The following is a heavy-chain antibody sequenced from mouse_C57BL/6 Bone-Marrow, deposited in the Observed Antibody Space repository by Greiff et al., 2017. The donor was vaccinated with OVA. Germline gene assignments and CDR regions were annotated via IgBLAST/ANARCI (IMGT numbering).Heavy chain of an antibody. CDR3: ARGRTGPWFAY. CDR1: GFTFSSYA. J-gene: IGHJ3*01. V-gene: IGHV5-4*03. CDR2: ISAGGSYT. Sequence: DVKLVESGGGLVKPGGSLKLSCAASGFTFSSYAMSWVRQTPEKRLEWVATISAGGSYTYYPDNVKGRFTIARDNAKNNLYLQMSHLKSEDTALYYCARGRTGPWFAYWGQGTLVTVSA. D-gene: IGHD4-1*01.